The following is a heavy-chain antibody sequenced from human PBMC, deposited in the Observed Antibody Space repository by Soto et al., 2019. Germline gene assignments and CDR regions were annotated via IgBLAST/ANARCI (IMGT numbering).Heavy chain of an antibody. Sequence: SETLSLTCAVSGGSISSGGYSWSWIRQPPGKGLEWIGYIYHSGSTYYNPSLKSRVTISVDRSKNQFSLKLSSVTAADTAVYYCARVYLHYDYVWGSYRSDWFDPWGQGTLVTVSS. V-gene: IGHV4-30-2*01. CDR2: IYHSGST. J-gene: IGHJ5*02. D-gene: IGHD3-16*02. CDR3: ARVYLHYDYVWGSYRSDWFDP. CDR1: GGSISSGGYS.